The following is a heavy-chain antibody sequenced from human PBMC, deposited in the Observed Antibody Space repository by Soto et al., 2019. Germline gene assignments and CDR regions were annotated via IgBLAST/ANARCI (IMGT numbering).Heavy chain of an antibody. J-gene: IGHJ3*02. D-gene: IGHD1-26*01. CDR2: IIPIFGTA. V-gene: IGHV1-69*01. CDR3: ARCAPLGWELLCGAFDI. CDR1: GGTFSSYA. Sequence: QVQLVQSGAEVKKPGYSVKVSCKASGGTFSSYAISWVRQAPGQGLEWMGGIIPIFGTANYAQKFQGRVTITADESTSTAYMELSSLRSEDTAVYYCARCAPLGWELLCGAFDIWGQGTMVTVSS.